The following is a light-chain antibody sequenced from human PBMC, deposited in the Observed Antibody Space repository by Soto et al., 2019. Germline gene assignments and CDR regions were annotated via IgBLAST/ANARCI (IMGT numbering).Light chain of an antibody. Sequence: ELVLTQSPGTLSLSPGERATLSCRASQSVSSTHLAWYQQKPGQAPRLLIYGASNRATGIPDRFSGSGSGTDFTLTISRLEPEDFAAYYCQQYGSSGTFGQGTKVDIK. J-gene: IGKJ1*01. V-gene: IGKV3-20*01. CDR2: GAS. CDR3: QQYGSSGT. CDR1: QSVSSTH.